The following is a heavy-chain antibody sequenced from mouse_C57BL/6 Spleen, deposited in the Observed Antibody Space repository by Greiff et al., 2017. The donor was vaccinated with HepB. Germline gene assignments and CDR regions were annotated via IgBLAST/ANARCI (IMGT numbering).Heavy chain of an antibody. CDR3: AIWGDYYAMDY. J-gene: IGHJ4*01. Sequence: QVQLKQPGAELVKPGASVKVSCKASGYTFTSYWMHWVKQRPGQGLEWIGRIHPSDSDTNYNQKFKGKATLTVDKSSSTAYMQLSSLTSEDSAVYYCAIWGDYYAMDYWGQGTSVTVSS. V-gene: IGHV1-74*01. CDR2: IHPSDSDT. CDR1: GYTFTSYW.